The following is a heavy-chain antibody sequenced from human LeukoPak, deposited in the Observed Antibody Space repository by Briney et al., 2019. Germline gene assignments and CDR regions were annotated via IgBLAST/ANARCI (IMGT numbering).Heavy chain of an antibody. V-gene: IGHV3-74*01. D-gene: IGHD5-24*01. CDR1: GFTFSSYW. Sequence: HPGGSLRLSCAASGFTFSSYWMHWVRQAPGKGLVWVSRINSDGSDTNYADSVKGRFTISRDNAKGTLYLQMNSLRAEDTATYYCARSDGGFDYWGQGTLVTVSA. CDR2: INSDGSDT. J-gene: IGHJ4*02. CDR3: ARSDGGFDY.